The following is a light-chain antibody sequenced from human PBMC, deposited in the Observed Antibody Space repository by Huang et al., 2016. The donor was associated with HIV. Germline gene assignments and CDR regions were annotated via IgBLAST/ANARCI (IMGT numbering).Light chain of an antibody. V-gene: IGKV2-29*02. CDR2: EVS. Sequence: DIVMTQTPLSLSVTPGQPASISCNSSQSLLYTDGKTYLYWYLQKPGRSPQLLIYEVSSRCSEVPDSFSGSGSGTHFTLKISRVEAEDVGVYYCMQGLHLPYTCGQGAKLEIK. CDR1: QSLLYTDGKTY. CDR3: MQGLHLPYT. J-gene: IGKJ2*01.